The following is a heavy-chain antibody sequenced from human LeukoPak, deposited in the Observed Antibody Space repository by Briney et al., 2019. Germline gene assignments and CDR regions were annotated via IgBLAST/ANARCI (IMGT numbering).Heavy chain of an antibody. Sequence: GGSLRLSCAASGFTFSSNWMHWVRQAPGKGLVWVSRINTDGSRVAYADSVKDRFTISRDNAKNTMYLQMNRLRVEDTAVYYCAKDLSWNQADYWGQGTLVTVSS. D-gene: IGHD1-14*01. CDR3: AKDLSWNQADY. J-gene: IGHJ4*02. V-gene: IGHV3-74*01. CDR1: GFTFSSNW. CDR2: INTDGSRV.